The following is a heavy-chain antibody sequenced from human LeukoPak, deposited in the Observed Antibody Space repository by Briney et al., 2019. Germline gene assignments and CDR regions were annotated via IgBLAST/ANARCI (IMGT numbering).Heavy chain of an antibody. Sequence: GGSLRLSCAASGFAFSSYWMDWVRQAPGKGLEWVANIKQDGSEENYVDSVKGRFTISRDNAKNSLYLQMRSLRGEDTAVYYCASGLAFDNTNYFDSWGQGALVTVSS. D-gene: IGHD3-9*01. CDR1: GFAFSSYW. CDR3: ASGLAFDNTNYFDS. J-gene: IGHJ4*02. V-gene: IGHV3-7*01. CDR2: IKQDGSEE.